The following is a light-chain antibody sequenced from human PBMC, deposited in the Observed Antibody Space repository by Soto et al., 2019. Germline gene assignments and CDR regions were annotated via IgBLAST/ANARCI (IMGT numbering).Light chain of an antibody. J-gene: IGLJ2*01. Sequence: QSALTQPASVSGSPGQSITISCTGTSSDVGAYNYVSWYQQHPGKAPKLIIYEVSDRPSGVSNRFSGSKSGNTASLTISGLQAEDEADYYCSSFAGSRVLVLGGGTKVTDL. CDR2: EVS. V-gene: IGLV2-14*03. CDR1: SSDVGAYNY. CDR3: SSFAGSRVLV.